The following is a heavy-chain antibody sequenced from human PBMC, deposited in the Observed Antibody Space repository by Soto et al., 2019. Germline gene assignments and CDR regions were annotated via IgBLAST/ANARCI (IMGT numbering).Heavy chain of an antibody. CDR2: INTDGSIT. V-gene: IGHV3-74*01. CDR1: GLIFSNYK. Sequence: PGGSLRLSCAASGLIFSNYKMHWVRQAPGKELVWVSRINTDGSITDYADSVKGRFTVSRDNAKNTMYLQMNSLAADDTAVYYCARDTNGLHYWGQGTLVSVSS. CDR3: ARDTNGLHY. J-gene: IGHJ4*02. D-gene: IGHD2-8*01.